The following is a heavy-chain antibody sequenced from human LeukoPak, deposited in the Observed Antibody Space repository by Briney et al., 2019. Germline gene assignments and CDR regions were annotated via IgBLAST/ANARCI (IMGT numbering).Heavy chain of an antibody. V-gene: IGHV1-69*04. D-gene: IGHD6-19*01. Sequence: SVKVSCKASGGTFSSYAISWVRQAPGQGLEWMGRIIPIFGIANYAQKLQGRVTMTTDTSTSTAYMELRSLRSDDTAVYYCARMGVAVAGYFDYWGQGTLVTVSS. CDR3: ARMGVAVAGYFDY. J-gene: IGHJ4*02. CDR1: GGTFSSYA. CDR2: IIPIFGIA.